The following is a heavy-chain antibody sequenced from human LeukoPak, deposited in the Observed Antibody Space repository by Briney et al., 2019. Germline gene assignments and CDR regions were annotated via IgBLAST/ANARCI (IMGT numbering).Heavy chain of an antibody. CDR3: ARVTPAVDGRGAFDP. D-gene: IGHD6-19*01. V-gene: IGHV1-18*01. CDR1: GYTFTSYG. Sequence: ASVKVSCKASGYTFTSYGISWVRQAPGQGLEGMGWISAYNGNTNYAQKLQGRVTMTTDTSTSTAYMELRSLRSDDTAVYYCARVTPAVDGRGAFDPWGQGTLVTVSS. CDR2: ISAYNGNT. J-gene: IGHJ5*02.